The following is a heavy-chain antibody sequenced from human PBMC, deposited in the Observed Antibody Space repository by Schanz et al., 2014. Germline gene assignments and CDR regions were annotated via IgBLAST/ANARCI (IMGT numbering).Heavy chain of an antibody. J-gene: IGHJ6*02. CDR2: ISYDGGHK. Sequence: QVQLVESGGGVVQPGRSLRLSCAASGFTFSNFAIHWVRQAPGKGLEWVAVISYDGGHKDYADSVKGRFTISRDNSKNTLHLQMNSLRAEDTAVYYCARDRQQLVGRIGYYYGMDVWGQGTTVTVSS. D-gene: IGHD6-13*01. CDR3: ARDRQQLVGRIGYYYGMDV. V-gene: IGHV3-30*04. CDR1: GFTFSNFA.